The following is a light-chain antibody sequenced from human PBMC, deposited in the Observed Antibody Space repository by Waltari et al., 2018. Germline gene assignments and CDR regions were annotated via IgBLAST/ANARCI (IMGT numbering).Light chain of an antibody. V-gene: IGLV3-9*01. J-gene: IGLJ2*01. CDR2: RDS. Sequence: SYELTQPLSVSVALGQTARMPCGGNNIGSKNVHWYQPKPGQAPVLVIYRDSNRPSGIPERFSGSNSGNTATLTISRAQAGDEADFYCQVWDSNTAVFGGGTKLTVL. CDR1: NIGSKN. CDR3: QVWDSNTAV.